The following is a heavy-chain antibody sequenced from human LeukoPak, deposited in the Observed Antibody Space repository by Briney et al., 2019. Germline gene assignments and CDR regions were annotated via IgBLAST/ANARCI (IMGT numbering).Heavy chain of an antibody. CDR2: MNPNSGNT. J-gene: IGHJ3*02. V-gene: IGHV1-8*01. Sequence: ASVKVSCKASGYTFTSYDINWVRQATGQGLEWMGWMNPNSGNTGYAQKFQGRVTMTRNTSISTAYMELSSLRAEDTAVYYCARGLRQWLTRHAFDIWGQGTMVTVSS. CDR3: ARGLRQWLTRHAFDI. D-gene: IGHD6-19*01. CDR1: GYTFTSYD.